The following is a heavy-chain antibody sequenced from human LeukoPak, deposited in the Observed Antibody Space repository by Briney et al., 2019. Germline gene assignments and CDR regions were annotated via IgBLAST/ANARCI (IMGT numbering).Heavy chain of an antibody. V-gene: IGHV3-30*03. CDR3: ATDRNSGKYYDY. Sequence: PGGSLRLSCAASGFTFSGYGMHWVRQAPGKGLEWVTVISYDGSNKYYADSVKGRFTISRDNSKNTLYLQMNSLRAEDTAVYYCATDRNSGKYYDYWGQGTLVTVSS. CDR1: GFTFSGYG. D-gene: IGHD1-26*01. CDR2: ISYDGSNK. J-gene: IGHJ4*02.